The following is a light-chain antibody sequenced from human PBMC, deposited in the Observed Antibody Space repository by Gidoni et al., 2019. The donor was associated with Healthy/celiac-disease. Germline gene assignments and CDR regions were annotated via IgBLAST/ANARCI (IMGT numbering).Light chain of an antibody. J-gene: IGLJ2*01. Sequence: QSVLTPPPSVSAAPAQKVTISCPGSSSNIGNNSVSWYQQLPGTAPKLLIYDNNKRPSGIPDRVSGSKSGTSATLGITGLQTGDEADYYCGTWDSSLSAVVFGGGTKLTVL. V-gene: IGLV1-51*01. CDR3: GTWDSSLSAVV. CDR1: SSNIGNNS. CDR2: DNN.